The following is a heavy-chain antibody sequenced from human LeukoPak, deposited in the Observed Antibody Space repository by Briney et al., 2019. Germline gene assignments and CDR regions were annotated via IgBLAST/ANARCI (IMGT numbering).Heavy chain of an antibody. J-gene: IGHJ4*02. CDR1: GFTFSNHA. Sequence: GGSLRLSCVASGFTFSNHAMSWVRQTPGKGLEWVSAFSGAGGFTHYADSVKGRFTISRDNSKSTLSLQMNSLRAEDTAVYYCARNTQYCSGGSCYSGYWGQGTLVTVSS. V-gene: IGHV3-23*01. CDR3: ARNTQYCSGGSCYSGY. CDR2: FSGAGGFT. D-gene: IGHD2-15*01.